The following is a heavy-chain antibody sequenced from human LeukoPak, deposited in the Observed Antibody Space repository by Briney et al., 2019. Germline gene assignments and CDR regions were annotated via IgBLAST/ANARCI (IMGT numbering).Heavy chain of an antibody. J-gene: IGHJ3*02. CDR2: IYTSGST. CDR3: ASTPQYSSSSSDAFDI. D-gene: IGHD6-6*01. Sequence: SETLSLTCTVSGGSISSYYWSWIRQPAGKGLEWIGRIYTSGSTNYNPSLKSRVTISVDTSKNQFSLKLSSVTAADTAVYYCASTPQYSSSSSDAFDIWGQGTMVTVSS. CDR1: GGSISSYY. V-gene: IGHV4-4*07.